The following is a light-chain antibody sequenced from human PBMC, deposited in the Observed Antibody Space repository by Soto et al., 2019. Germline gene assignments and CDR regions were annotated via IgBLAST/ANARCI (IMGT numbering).Light chain of an antibody. Sequence: EIVLTHSPGTLSLSPVEGAALSFSSSQSLSSNSLAWYQHKPGQAPRLLIYGASSKATGVPDRFYGTGSGTDFTLTISRLEPEDFAVYYCQQYSSSPQTFGQGTKVDIK. J-gene: IGKJ1*01. V-gene: IGKV3-20*01. CDR1: QSLSSNS. CDR2: GAS. CDR3: QQYSSSPQT.